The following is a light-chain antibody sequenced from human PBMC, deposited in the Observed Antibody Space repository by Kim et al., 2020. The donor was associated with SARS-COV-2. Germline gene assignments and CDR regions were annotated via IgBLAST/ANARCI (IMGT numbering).Light chain of an antibody. CDR1: KLGNKD. V-gene: IGLV3-1*01. J-gene: IGLJ2*01. CDR3: QAWDNTAVV. CDR2: EDS. Sequence: SVSTGQTASIPGSGEKLGNKDTDRYQQRPGQSPELIVYEDSKRPSGIPERYPGSNSGNTATLTIIGAQAMDEADYYCQAWDNTAVVFGGGTQLTVL.